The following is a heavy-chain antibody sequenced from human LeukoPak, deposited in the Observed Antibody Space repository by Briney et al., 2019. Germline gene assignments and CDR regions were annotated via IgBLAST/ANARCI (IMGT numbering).Heavy chain of an antibody. J-gene: IGHJ4*02. D-gene: IGHD1-26*01. CDR2: IYSGGNT. V-gene: IGHV3-66*01. CDR3: AREWVVGALDY. Sequence: GGSLRLSCAVSGFTVSSNSMSWVGQAPGKGLEWVSDIYSGGNTYYADSVEGRFTISRDNSKNTLYLQMNSLRAEDTAVYYCAREWVVGALDYWGQGTLLTVSS. CDR1: GFTVSSNS.